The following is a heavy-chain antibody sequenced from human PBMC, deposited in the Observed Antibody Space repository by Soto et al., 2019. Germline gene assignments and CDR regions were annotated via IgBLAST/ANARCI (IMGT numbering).Heavy chain of an antibody. CDR1: GFTFSSYA. CDR2: ISGSGGST. Sequence: GGSLRLSCAASGFTFSSYAMSWVRQAPGKGLEWVSAISGSGGSTYYADSVKGRFTISRDNSKNTLYLQMNSLRAEDTAVYYCAYCSSTSCADYYYYMDVWGKGTTVTVSS. CDR3: AYCSSTSCADYYYYMDV. V-gene: IGHV3-23*01. J-gene: IGHJ6*03. D-gene: IGHD2-2*01.